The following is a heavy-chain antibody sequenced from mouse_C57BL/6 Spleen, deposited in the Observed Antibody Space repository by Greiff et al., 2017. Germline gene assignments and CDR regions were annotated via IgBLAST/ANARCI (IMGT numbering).Heavy chain of an antibody. J-gene: IGHJ2*01. CDR3: ARVRSNYDY. CDR2: ISYDGSN. D-gene: IGHD2-5*01. CDR1: GYSITSGYY. V-gene: IGHV3-6*01. Sequence: VQLKESGPGLVKPSQSLSLTCSVTGYSITSGYYWNWIRQFPGNKLEWMGYISYDGSNNYNPSLKNRISITRDTSKNKFFLKLNSVTTEDTATYYCARVRSNYDYWGQGTTLTVSS.